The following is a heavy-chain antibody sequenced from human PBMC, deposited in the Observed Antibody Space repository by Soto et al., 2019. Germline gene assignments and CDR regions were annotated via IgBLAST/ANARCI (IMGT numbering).Heavy chain of an antibody. CDR2: ISYDGSNK. D-gene: IGHD1-26*01. Sequence: GGSLRLSCAASGFTFSSYGMHWVRQAPGKGLEWVAVISYDGSNKYYADSVKGRFTISRDNSKNTLYLQMNSLRAEDTAVYYCAKDWETALDYWGQGTLVTVSS. J-gene: IGHJ4*02. CDR3: AKDWETALDY. CDR1: GFTFSSYG. V-gene: IGHV3-30*18.